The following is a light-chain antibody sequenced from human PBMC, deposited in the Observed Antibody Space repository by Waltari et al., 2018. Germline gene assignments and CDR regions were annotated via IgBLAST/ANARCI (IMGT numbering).Light chain of an antibody. J-gene: IGLJ1*01. CDR2: LVS. CDR3: NSYAGRSYV. CDR1: SSDVGGYNY. V-gene: IGLV2-8*01. Sequence: QSALTQPPSASGSPGQSVTISCTGTSSDVGGYNYVSWYQQHPGKAPKLMIYLVSKRPAGVPDRCSVSKSGNTASLTVSGLQAEDEADYYCNSYAGRSYVFGTGTMVTVL.